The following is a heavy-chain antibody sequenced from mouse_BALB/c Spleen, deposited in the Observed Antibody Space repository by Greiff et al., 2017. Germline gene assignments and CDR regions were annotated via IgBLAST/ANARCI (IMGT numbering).Heavy chain of an antibody. CDR2: IHYSGST. J-gene: IGHJ1*01. Sequence: EVQGVESGPDLVKPSQSLSLTCTVTGYSITSGYSWHWIRQFPGNKLEWMGYIHYSGSTNYNPSLKSRISITRDTSKNQFFLQLNSVTTEDTATYYCARSTPYYYGSNPNWYFDVWGAGTTVTVSS. CDR3: ARSTPYYYGSNPNWYFDV. D-gene: IGHD1-1*01. CDR1: GYSITSGYS. V-gene: IGHV3-1*02.